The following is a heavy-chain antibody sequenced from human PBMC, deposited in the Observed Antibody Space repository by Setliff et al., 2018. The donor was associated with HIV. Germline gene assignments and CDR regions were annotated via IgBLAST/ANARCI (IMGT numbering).Heavy chain of an antibody. J-gene: IGHJ4*02. CDR3: AKSADLDTWYNYFDS. D-gene: IGHD1-20*01. CDR2: IHYDGNGN. Sequence: GGSLRLSCAASGFTFSNFGMHWVRQAPGKGLEWVAVIHYDGNGNYYADSVKGRFTVSRDNSKNTVYLQMKRLRAEDTALYYCAKSADLDTWYNYFDSWGQGTLVTVS. CDR1: GFTFSNFG. V-gene: IGHV3-30*02.